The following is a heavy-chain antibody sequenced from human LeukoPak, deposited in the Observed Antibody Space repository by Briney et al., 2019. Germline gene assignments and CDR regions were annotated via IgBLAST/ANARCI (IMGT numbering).Heavy chain of an antibody. CDR3: ARGRGPAASYYYYGMDV. CDR2: INHSGST. V-gene: IGHV4-34*01. Sequence: SETLSLTCAVYGGSFSGYYWSWIRQPPGKGLEWIGEINHSGSTNYNPPLKSRVTISVDTSKNQFSLKLSSVTAADTAAYYCARGRGPAASYYYYGMDVWGQGTTVTVSS. D-gene: IGHD2-2*01. CDR1: GGSFSGYY. J-gene: IGHJ6*02.